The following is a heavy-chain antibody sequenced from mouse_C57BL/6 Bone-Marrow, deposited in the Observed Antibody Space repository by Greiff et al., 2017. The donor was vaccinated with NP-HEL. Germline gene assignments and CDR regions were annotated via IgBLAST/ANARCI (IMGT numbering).Heavy chain of an antibody. CDR1: GYSITSGYY. V-gene: IGHV3-6*01. D-gene: IGHD2-3*01. Sequence: EVHLVESGPGLVKPSQSLSLTCSVTGYSITSGYYWNWIRQFPGNKLEWMGYISYDGSNNYNPSLKNRISITRDTSKNQFFLKLNSVTTEDTATYYCARDGYYVVDYWGQGTTLTVSS. CDR2: ISYDGSN. J-gene: IGHJ2*01. CDR3: ARDGYYVVDY.